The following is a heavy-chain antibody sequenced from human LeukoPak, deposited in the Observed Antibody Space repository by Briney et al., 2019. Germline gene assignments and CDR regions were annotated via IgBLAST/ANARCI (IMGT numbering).Heavy chain of an antibody. Sequence: SETLSLTCAVSGGSISSGGYSWSWIRQPPGKGLEWIVYIYHSGSTYYNPSLKSRVTISVDRSKNQFSLKLSSVTAADTAVYYCARGPYYDILTGSKTGFDYWGQGTLVTVSS. D-gene: IGHD3-9*01. CDR3: ARGPYYDILTGSKTGFDY. V-gene: IGHV4-30-2*01. CDR2: IYHSGST. J-gene: IGHJ4*02. CDR1: GGSISSGGYS.